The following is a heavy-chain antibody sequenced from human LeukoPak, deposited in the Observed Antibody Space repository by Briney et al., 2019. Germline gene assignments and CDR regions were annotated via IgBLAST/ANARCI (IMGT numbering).Heavy chain of an antibody. CDR1: GDSVSSKSAA. CDR3: ARLDANFADF. Sequence: SQTLSLTCAISGDSVSSKSAAWNWIRQSPARGLEWLGRTYYRSRWYNDYAVSVKSRIRVSPDTSRNQFSLQLDSVTPGDTAVYYCARLDANFADFWGQGILVTVSS. D-gene: IGHD1-7*01. CDR2: TYYRSRWYN. J-gene: IGHJ4*02. V-gene: IGHV6-1*01.